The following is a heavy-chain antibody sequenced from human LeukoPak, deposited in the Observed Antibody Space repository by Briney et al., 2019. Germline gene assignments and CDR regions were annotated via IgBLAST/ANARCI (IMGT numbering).Heavy chain of an antibody. CDR3: AKDGYNYDSSGHFDY. J-gene: IGHJ4*02. CDR1: GFTFSTYA. D-gene: IGHD3-22*01. CDR2: ISGSGGAT. V-gene: IGHV3-23*01. Sequence: GGSLRLSCAASGFTFSTYAMHWVRQPPGKGVEWVSAISGSGGATYHADADSVKGRFILSRHNSKNTLYLQINGLRVEDTAVYYCAKDGYNYDSSGHFDYWGQGTLVTVSS.